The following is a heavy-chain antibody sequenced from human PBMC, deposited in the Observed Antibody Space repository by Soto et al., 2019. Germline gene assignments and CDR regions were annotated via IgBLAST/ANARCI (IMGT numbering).Heavy chain of an antibody. Sequence: QVQLQESGPGLVKPSETMSLTCTVSGDSVTSVSDSWSWIRQPPGKGLEWIGYIYYSGSADYNPSLGSRVTISIDTSKNPFSLTLTSVTAADTAVYYCARGVGFGYYYYHMDLWGQGTTVTVSS. CDR2: IYYSGSA. D-gene: IGHD3-10*01. CDR3: ARGVGFGYYYYHMDL. CDR1: GDSVTSVSDS. J-gene: IGHJ6*02. V-gene: IGHV4-61*01.